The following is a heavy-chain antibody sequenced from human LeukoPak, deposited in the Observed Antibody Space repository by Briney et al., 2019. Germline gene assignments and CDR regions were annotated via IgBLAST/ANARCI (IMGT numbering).Heavy chain of an antibody. V-gene: IGHV7-4-1*02. CDR3: ARPIDFWKNWFDP. CDR2: INTNTGNP. D-gene: IGHD3-3*01. Sequence: GASVKVSCKASGYTFTSYAMNWVRQAPGQGLEWMGWINTNTGNPTYAQGFTGRFVLSFDTSVSTAYLQISSLKAEDTAVYYCARPIDFWKNWFDPWGQGTLVTVSS. J-gene: IGHJ5*02. CDR1: GYTFTSYA.